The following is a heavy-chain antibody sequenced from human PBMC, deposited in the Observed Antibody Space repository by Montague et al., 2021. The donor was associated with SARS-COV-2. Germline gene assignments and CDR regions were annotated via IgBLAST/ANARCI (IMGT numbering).Heavy chain of an antibody. Sequence: SETLSLTCAVPGGSISSREWWSWVRQPPGKGLEWIGEIHQSESGXTNXXXXLKSRVTISIDQSKNYFSLNLTSMTAADTAVYYCGGTWVYFSPVDVWGQGTTVIVSS. CDR3: GGTWVYFSPVDV. V-gene: IGHV4-4*02. D-gene: IGHD3-3*01. J-gene: IGHJ6*02. CDR1: GGSISSREW. CDR2: IHQSESGXT.